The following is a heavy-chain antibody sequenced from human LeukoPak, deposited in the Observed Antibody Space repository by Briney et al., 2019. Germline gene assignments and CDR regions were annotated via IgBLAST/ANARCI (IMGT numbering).Heavy chain of an antibody. J-gene: IGHJ2*01. V-gene: IGHV3-43*02. CDR2: ILGNGGTT. CDR1: GFTFDDYA. Sequence: GGSLRLSCAASGFTFDDYAMHWVRQAPGQGLEWVSRILGNGGTTYYGDSVKGRFTISRDNSKNSLFLQMYSLRTEDTALYYCAKGTRDYGGLPKWYFDLWGRGTLVTVSS. CDR3: AKGTRDYGGLPKWYFDL. D-gene: IGHD4-23*01.